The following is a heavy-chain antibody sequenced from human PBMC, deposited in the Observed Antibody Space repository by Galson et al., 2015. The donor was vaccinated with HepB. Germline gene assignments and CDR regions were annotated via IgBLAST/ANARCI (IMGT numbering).Heavy chain of an antibody. D-gene: IGHD1-26*01. CDR3: GEGNDAFDI. J-gene: IGHJ3*02. CDR2: IIPILDIA. V-gene: IGHV1-69*04. Sequence: SVKVSCKASGGTFSNYAIIWVRQAPGQGLEWMGRIIPILDIANYAQKFQGRVTITADKSTSTTYMKLSSLRSEDTAVYCCGEGNDAFDIWAKGQWSPSPQ. CDR1: GGTFSNYA.